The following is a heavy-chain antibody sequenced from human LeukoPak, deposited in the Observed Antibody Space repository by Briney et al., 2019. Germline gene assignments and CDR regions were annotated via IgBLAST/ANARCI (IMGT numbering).Heavy chain of an antibody. CDR1: GYTFTSYG. Sequence: ASVKVSFKASGYTFTSYGISWVRQAPGQGLEWMGWISAYNGNTNYAQKLQGRVTMTTDTSTSTAYMELRSLRSDDTAVYYCATSYGGNSNFDYWGQGTLVTVSS. CDR3: ATSYGGNSNFDY. V-gene: IGHV1-18*01. D-gene: IGHD4-23*01. J-gene: IGHJ4*02. CDR2: ISAYNGNT.